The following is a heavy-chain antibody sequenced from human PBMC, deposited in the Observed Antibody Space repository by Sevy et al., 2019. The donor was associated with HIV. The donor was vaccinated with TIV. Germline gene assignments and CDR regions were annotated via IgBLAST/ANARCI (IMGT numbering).Heavy chain of an antibody. D-gene: IGHD5-18*01. Sequence: GGSLRLSCSGSGFIFSDYYMSWIRQAPGRGLEWVSYISGSGITYYADSVEGRFTISRDNARNSLYLQMNSLRADDTAVYYCASGKSGYGYGLDYWGQGTLVTVSS. CDR1: GFIFSDYY. V-gene: IGHV3-11*04. CDR3: ASGKSGYGYGLDY. J-gene: IGHJ4*02. CDR2: ISGSGIT.